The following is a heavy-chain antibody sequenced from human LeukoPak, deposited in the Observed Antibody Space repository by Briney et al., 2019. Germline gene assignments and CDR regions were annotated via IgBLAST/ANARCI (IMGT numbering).Heavy chain of an antibody. V-gene: IGHV3-30*02. CDR3: ARLKVAAARYFDY. CDR1: GFTFSSYG. J-gene: IGHJ4*02. CDR2: IRYDGSNK. Sequence: GGSLRLSCAASGFTFSSYGMHWVRQAPGKGLEWVAFIRYDGSNKYYADSVKGRFTISRDNAKNSLYLQMNSLRAEDTAVYYCARLKVAAARYFDYRGQGTLVTVSS. D-gene: IGHD2-2*01.